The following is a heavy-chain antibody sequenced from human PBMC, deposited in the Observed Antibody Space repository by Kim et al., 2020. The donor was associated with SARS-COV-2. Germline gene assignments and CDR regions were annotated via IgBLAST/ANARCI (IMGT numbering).Heavy chain of an antibody. CDR3: TTVFEY. Sequence: GTNTFYADYVRCRFTISRDHSKNTVYLQMNSLEGEDTALYYYTTVFEYWGQGTLVTVSS. J-gene: IGHJ4*02. CDR2: GTNT. V-gene: IGHV3-74*01.